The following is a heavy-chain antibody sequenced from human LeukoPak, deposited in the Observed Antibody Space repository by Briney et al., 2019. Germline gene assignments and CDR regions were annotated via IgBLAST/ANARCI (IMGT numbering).Heavy chain of an antibody. J-gene: IGHJ4*02. Sequence: PGGSLRLSCAASGVTXXXXXXXWVRQAPGXXXXXVSRIDSDGXSTSYXXXVKGRFTISRDNAKNTLYLQMNSLRAEDTALYYCVREGGYDPFENWGQGTLVTVSS. V-gene: IGHV3-74*01. CDR3: VREGGYDPFEN. CDR1: GVTXXXXX. CDR2: IDSDGXST. D-gene: IGHD5-12*01.